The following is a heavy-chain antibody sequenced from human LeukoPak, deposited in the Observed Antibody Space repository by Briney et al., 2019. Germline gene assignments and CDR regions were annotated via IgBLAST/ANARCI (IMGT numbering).Heavy chain of an antibody. J-gene: IGHJ4*02. V-gene: IGHV3-30*02. CDR3: ARDGGLYSVVRGADYNFFDY. CDR1: GFAFSSYG. CDR2: VRYDGSNQ. D-gene: IGHD3-10*01. Sequence: PGGSLRLSCAASGFAFSSYGIHWVRQAPGKGLEWVAFVRYDGSNQYYADPVKGRFTVSRDNSKSTVFLQMNTLRIEDTAVYFCARDGGLYSVVRGADYNFFDYWGQGTLVTVSS.